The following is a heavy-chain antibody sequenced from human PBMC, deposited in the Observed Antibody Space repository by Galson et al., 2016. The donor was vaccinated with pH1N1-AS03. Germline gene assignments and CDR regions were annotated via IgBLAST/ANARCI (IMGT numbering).Heavy chain of an antibody. V-gene: IGHV3-21*03. Sequence: SLRLSCAASGFTFSTYSVSWVRQAPGKGLEWVSSISSSGDDIYYADSVKDRFTISRDDSESIAYLQMNSLNPEDTAVYYCTRYPRGGISVGGTYSFDYWGQGTLVTVSS. D-gene: IGHD1-26*01. CDR2: ISSSGDDI. CDR1: GFTFSTYS. CDR3: TRYPRGGISVGGTYSFDY. J-gene: IGHJ4*02.